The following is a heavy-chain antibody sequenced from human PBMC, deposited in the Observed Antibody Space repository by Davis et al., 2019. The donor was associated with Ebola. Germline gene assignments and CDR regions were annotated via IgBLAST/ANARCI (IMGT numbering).Heavy chain of an antibody. Sequence: GESLKISCQGVGFTFTNYWIGWVRQMSGKGLEWMGIIFLGDSDTKYSPSFQGQVTMSADKSISTAYLQWSSLKASDTAIYYCARRGSNSRSFDIWGQGTMVTVSS. J-gene: IGHJ3*02. D-gene: IGHD4/OR15-4a*01. CDR3: ARRGSNSRSFDI. CDR2: IFLGDSDT. CDR1: GFTFTNYW. V-gene: IGHV5-51*01.